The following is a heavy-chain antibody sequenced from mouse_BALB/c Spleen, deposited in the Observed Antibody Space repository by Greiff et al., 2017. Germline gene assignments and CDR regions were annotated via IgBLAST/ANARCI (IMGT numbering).Heavy chain of an antibody. J-gene: IGHJ2*01. CDR1: GYTFTSYW. CDR3: TRNYRYGDY. Sequence: VQLQQPGAELVKPGASVKMSCKASGYTFTSYWMHWVKQRPGQGLEWIGVIDPSDSYTSYNQKFKGKATLTVDTSSSTAYMQLSSLTSEDSAVYYCTRNYRYGDYWGQGTTLTVSS. V-gene: IGHV1S127*01. CDR2: IDPSDSYT. D-gene: IGHD2-14*01.